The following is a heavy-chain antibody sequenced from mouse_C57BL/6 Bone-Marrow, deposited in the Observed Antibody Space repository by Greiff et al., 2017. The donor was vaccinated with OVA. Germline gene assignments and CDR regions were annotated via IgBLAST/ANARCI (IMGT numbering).Heavy chain of an antibody. D-gene: IGHD2-2*01. J-gene: IGHJ4*01. Sequence: VQLQQSGPVLVKPGASVKMSCKASGYTFTDYYMNWVKQSHGKSLEWIGVINPYNGGTSYNQKFKGKATLTVDKSSSTAYMELNSLTSEDSAVYYCARVYGYLLYAMDYWGQRTSVTVSS. CDR2: INPYNGGT. CDR1: GYTFTDYY. V-gene: IGHV1-19*01. CDR3: ARVYGYLLYAMDY.